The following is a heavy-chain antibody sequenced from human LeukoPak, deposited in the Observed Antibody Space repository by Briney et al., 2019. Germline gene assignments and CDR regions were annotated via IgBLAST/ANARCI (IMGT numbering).Heavy chain of an antibody. Sequence: GGSLRLSCAASGITFRNAWMSWVRQAPGKGLEWVGRIKSKTDGKTRDYAAPVKGRFTISRDDSKNTLYLQMNSLKTEDTAVYYCTTVTKDYYDSSGYYSARHYYYYMDVWGKGTTVTVSS. V-gene: IGHV3-15*01. D-gene: IGHD3-22*01. J-gene: IGHJ6*03. CDR3: TTVTKDYYDSSGYYSARHYYYYMDV. CDR1: GITFRNAW. CDR2: IKSKTDGKTR.